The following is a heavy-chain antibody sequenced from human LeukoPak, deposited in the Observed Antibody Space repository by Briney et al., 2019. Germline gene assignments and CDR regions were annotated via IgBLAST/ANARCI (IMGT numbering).Heavy chain of an antibody. CDR3: ARHFDDFWSGYYISSWFDP. D-gene: IGHD3-3*01. CDR2: IYTSGST. J-gene: IGHJ5*02. V-gene: IGHV4-4*09. Sequence: SETLSLTCTVSGGSISSYYWSWIRQPPGKGLEWIGYIYTSGSTNYNPSLKSRATISVDTSKNQFSLKLSSVTAADTAVYYCARHFDDFWSGYYISSWFDPWGQGTLVTVSS. CDR1: GGSISSYY.